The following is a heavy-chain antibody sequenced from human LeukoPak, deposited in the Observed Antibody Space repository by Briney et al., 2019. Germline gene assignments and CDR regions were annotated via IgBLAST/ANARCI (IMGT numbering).Heavy chain of an antibody. D-gene: IGHD1-1*01. CDR2: INHSGST. Sequence: KASETLSLTCGVYDGSFSGYYWSWIRQPPGKGLEWIGEINHSGSTNYNPSLKSRVTISLDTSKNQFSLKLSSVTAADAAVYYCARLRYNWNVCVFDIWGQGTMVTISS. CDR3: ARLRYNWNVCVFDI. CDR1: DGSFSGYY. J-gene: IGHJ3*02. V-gene: IGHV4-34*01.